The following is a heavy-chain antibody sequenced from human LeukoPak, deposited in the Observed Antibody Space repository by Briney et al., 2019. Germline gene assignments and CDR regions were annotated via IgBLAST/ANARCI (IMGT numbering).Heavy chain of an antibody. V-gene: IGHV3-48*01. CDR3: ARDSYQDYYGRFNP. Sequence: GGSLRLSCAASGLTVSSYSMNWVRQAPGKGLEWVSYISSSSTIYYADSVNGRFTISRDNSENTLYLQMNGLTAEDTAMYYCARDSYQDYYGRFNPWGQGTLVTVSS. CDR2: ISSSSTI. D-gene: IGHD3-10*01. CDR1: GLTVSSYS. J-gene: IGHJ5*02.